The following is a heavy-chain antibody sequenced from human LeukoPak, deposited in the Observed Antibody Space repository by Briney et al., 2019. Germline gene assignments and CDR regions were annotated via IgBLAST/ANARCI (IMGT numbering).Heavy chain of an antibody. D-gene: IGHD6-6*01. CDR1: GGSISTYY. Sequence: PSETLSLTCTVSGGSISTYYWSWIRQPAGKGLEWVGRIYTSRSTNYNPSLKSRVTMSVDTSKNQFSLTLNSVTAADTAVYYCAREYSSSSGRVFDCWGQGTLVTVSS. CDR3: AREYSSSSGRVFDC. CDR2: IYTSRST. J-gene: IGHJ4*02. V-gene: IGHV4-4*07.